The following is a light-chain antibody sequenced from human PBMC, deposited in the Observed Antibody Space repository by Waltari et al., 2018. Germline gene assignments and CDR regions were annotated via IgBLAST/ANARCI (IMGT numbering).Light chain of an antibody. Sequence: IVLTQSPGSLSLSPGETATLSCRASRNIDSRYLAWFHQKPGQAPRLLIYDTSNRAAGIPDRFSGSGSGTDVSLTISGLAPEDFAVYYCHHYADSLWTFGQGTKVEIK. CDR2: DTS. CDR1: RNIDSRY. V-gene: IGKV3-20*01. CDR3: HHYADSLWT. J-gene: IGKJ1*01.